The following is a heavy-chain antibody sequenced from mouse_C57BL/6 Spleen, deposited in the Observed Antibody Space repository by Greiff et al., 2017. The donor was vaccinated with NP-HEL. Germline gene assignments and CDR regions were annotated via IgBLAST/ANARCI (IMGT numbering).Heavy chain of an antibody. V-gene: IGHV5-16*01. CDR3: AREYGNYEDYAMDY. D-gene: IGHD2-1*01. CDR1: GFTFSDYY. CDR2: INYDGSST. J-gene: IGHJ4*01. Sequence: EVQLVESEGGLVQPGSSMKLSCTASGFTFSDYYMAWVRQVPEKGLEWVANINYDGSSTYYLDSLKSRFIISRDNAKNILYLQMSSLKSEDTATYYCAREYGNYEDYAMDYWGQGTSVTVSS.